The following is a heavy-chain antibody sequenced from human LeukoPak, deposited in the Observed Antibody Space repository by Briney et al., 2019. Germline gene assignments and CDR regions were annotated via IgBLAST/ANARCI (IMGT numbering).Heavy chain of an antibody. J-gene: IGHJ5*02. V-gene: IGHV1-8*03. CDR3: ARGYTYYYDSSVYGGFDP. CDR2: MNPNSGNT. D-gene: IGHD3-22*01. Sequence: ASVKVPCKASGYTFTSYDINWVRQAPGQGLEWMGWMNPNSGNTGYAQKFQGRVTITRNTSISTAYMELSSLRSEDTAVYYCARGYTYYYDSSVYGGFDPWGQGTLVTVSS. CDR1: GYTFTSYD.